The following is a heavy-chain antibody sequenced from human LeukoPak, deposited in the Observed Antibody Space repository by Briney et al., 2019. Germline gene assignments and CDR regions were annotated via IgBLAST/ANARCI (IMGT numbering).Heavy chain of an antibody. J-gene: IGHJ4*02. CDR1: AASITTYY. Sequence: SETLSLTCPVSAASITTYYWSWIRQPPGKGLEWIGYIYYSGSTNYNPSLKSRVTISVDTSKNQFSLKLSSVTAADTAVYYCARGYLDYWGQGTLVTVSS. V-gene: IGHV4-59*01. CDR2: IYYSGST. CDR3: ARGYLDY.